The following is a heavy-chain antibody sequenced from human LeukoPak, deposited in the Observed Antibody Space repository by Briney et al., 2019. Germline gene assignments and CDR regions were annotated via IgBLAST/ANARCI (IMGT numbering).Heavy chain of an antibody. J-gene: IGHJ4*02. D-gene: IGHD3-22*01. CDR3: ARDPHDSSP. CDR2: IIPILGIA. CDR1: GGTFSSYA. V-gene: IGHV1-69*04. Sequence: SVKVSCKASGGTFSSYAISWVRQAPGQRLEWMGRIIPILGIANYAQKFQGRVTITADKSTSTAYMELSSLRSEDTAVYYCARDPHDSSPWGQGTLVTVSS.